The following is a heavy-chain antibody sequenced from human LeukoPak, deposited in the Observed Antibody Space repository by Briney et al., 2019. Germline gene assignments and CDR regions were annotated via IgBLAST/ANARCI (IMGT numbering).Heavy chain of an antibody. CDR2: IHPNSGGT. V-gene: IGHV1-2*02. J-gene: IGHJ4*02. Sequence: ASVKVSCKASGYTFTGCLVHWVRQAPGQGLEWMGWIHPNSGGTNFGQKFQGRVTMTRDTSISTAYMELNSLRSDDTAVYYCAREGGMAVAAYFDYWGQGTLVTVSS. D-gene: IGHD6-19*01. CDR1: GYTFTGCL. CDR3: AREGGMAVAAYFDY.